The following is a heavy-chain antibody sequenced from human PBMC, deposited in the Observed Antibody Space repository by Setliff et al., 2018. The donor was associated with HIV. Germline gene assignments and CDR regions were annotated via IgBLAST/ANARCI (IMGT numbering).Heavy chain of an antibody. CDR3: ARDFGGSYFFGYYYGMDV. J-gene: IGHJ6*02. V-gene: IGHV4-4*07. D-gene: IGHD1-26*01. CDR1: GFSISSRYY. CDR2: IYTSGST. Sequence: SETLSLTCDVSGFSISSRYYWSWIRQPAGKGLEWIGRIYTSGSTNYNPSLKSRVTMSVDTSKNQFSLKLSSVTAADTAVYYCARDFGGSYFFGYYYGMDVWGQGTTVTVSS.